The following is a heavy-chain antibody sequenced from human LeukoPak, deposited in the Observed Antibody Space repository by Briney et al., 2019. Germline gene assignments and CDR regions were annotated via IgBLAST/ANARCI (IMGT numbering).Heavy chain of an antibody. J-gene: IGHJ2*01. CDR3: ARVKSAYCGGDCQNWYFDL. CDR1: GGSISSSSYY. D-gene: IGHD2-21*02. V-gene: IGHV4-39*07. CDR2: IYYSGST. Sequence: SETLSLTCTVSGGSISSSSYYWGWIRQPPGKGLEWIGSIYYSGSTYYNPSLKSRVTISVDTSKNQFSLKLSSVTAADTAVYYCARVKSAYCGGDCQNWYFDLWGRGTLVTVSS.